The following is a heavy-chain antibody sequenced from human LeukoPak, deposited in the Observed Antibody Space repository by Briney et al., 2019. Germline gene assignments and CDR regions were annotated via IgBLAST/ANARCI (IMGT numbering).Heavy chain of an antibody. CDR2: IRGSGTGT. D-gene: IGHD6-13*01. J-gene: IGHJ4*02. Sequence: GGSLRLSCAASGFTFGSYAMTWVRQAPGKGLEWVSAIRGSGTGTNYGDSVKGRFTISRHNSKNTLYLQMNSLRVEDTAVYYCARVGSSWVTIDYWGQGTLVTVSS. V-gene: IGHV3-23*01. CDR1: GFTFGSYA. CDR3: ARVGSSWVTIDY.